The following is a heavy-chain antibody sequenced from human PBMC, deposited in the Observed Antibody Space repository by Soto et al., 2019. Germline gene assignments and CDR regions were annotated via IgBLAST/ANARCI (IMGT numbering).Heavy chain of an antibody. CDR3: ARGPPWHDTQSDRFDY. J-gene: IGHJ4*02. CDR1: GYTFTSYD. Sequence: GASVKVSCKASGYTFTSYDISWVRQAPGQGLEWMGWISVYNGNTNYAQKFQDRVTMTTDTSTSTAYMELSSLRSDDTAVYYCARGPPWHDTQSDRFDYWGQGTLVTVSS. D-gene: IGHD3-9*01. V-gene: IGHV1-18*01. CDR2: ISVYNGNT.